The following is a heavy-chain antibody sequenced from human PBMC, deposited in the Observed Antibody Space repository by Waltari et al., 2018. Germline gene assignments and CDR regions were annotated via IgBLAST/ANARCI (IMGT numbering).Heavy chain of an antibody. CDR2: ITAFGSGT. CDR3: AKGVGASQFFDY. D-gene: IGHD1-26*01. V-gene: IGHV3-23*01. J-gene: IGHJ4*02. Sequence: LLESGGGLVQPGGSLRLSCVASGFAFTSYAMTWVRQAPGKGLEWVATITAFGSGTYYGDSVSGRCTISRDNSQNTLYLQVKSLSADDTAVYYCAKGVGASQFFDYWGRGTLVTVSS. CDR1: GFAFTSYA.